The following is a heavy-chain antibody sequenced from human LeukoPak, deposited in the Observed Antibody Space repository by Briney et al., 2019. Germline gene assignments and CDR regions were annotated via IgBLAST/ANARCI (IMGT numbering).Heavy chain of an antibody. D-gene: IGHD6-13*01. CDR1: GGSISSCY. J-gene: IGHJ4*02. CDR3: ATHGSWPNYYFDY. CDR2: MYYSGST. Sequence: PSQTLSLTCTVSGGSISSCYWSWFRQPPGKGLEWIGYMYYSGSTNYNPSLKSRVTISVDTSKNQFSLKLSSVTAADTAVYYCATHGSWPNYYFDYWGQGILVTVSS. V-gene: IGHV4-59*01.